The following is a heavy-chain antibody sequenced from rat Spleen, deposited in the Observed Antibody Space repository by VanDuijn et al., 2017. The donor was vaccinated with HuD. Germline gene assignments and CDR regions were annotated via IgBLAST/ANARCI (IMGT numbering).Heavy chain of an antibody. CDR1: GFTFSDYY. CDR3: VRSVFDY. V-gene: IGHV5-29*01. CDR2: ISYDGSST. Sequence: EVQLVESDGGLVQPGRSLELSCAASGFTFSDYYMAWVRQAPTKGLEWVASISYDGSSTYYRDSVKGRFTISRDNANSILYLQMDSLRSEDTATYYCVRSVFDYWGHGVMVTVSS. J-gene: IGHJ2*01.